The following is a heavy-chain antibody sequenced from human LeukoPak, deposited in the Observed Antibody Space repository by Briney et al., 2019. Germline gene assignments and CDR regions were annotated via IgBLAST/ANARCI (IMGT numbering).Heavy chain of an antibody. CDR2: IPSDGSDN. Sequence: GGSLRLSCAASVFTFSTYGFHWVRQAPGKGLEWVAFIPSDGSDNYYANSVKGRFTISRDNSKNTLYLQMNSLRSEDTAVYYCAKGLGDYDDFRLGYWGQGALVTVSS. V-gene: IGHV3-30*02. CDR3: AKGLGDYDDFRLGY. CDR1: VFTFSTYG. J-gene: IGHJ4*02. D-gene: IGHD4-17*01.